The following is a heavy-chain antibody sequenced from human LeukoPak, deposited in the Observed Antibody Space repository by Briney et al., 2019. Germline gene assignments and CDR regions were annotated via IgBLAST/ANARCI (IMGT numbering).Heavy chain of an antibody. D-gene: IGHD3-10*01. CDR1: GYTFTGYY. CDR2: INPNSGGT. V-gene: IGHV1-2*04. CDR3: ARQYYYGSGSYYHDY. Sequence: ASVKVSCKASGYTFTGYYMHWVRQAPGQGLEWLGWINPNSGGTNYAQKFQGWVTMTRDTSISTAYMELSRLRSDDTAVYYCARQYYYGSGSYYHDYWGQGTLVTVSS. J-gene: IGHJ4*02.